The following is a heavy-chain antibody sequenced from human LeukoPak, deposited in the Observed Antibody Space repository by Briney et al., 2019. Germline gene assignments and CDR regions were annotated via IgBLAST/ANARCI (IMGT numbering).Heavy chain of an antibody. D-gene: IGHD6-19*01. CDR2: IHHSGST. V-gene: IGHV4-38-2*02. Sequence: SETLSLACTVSGYSISSGYYWGWVRQSPGKGLEWIGSIHHSGSTYYNPSLKSRVTISVDTSKNQLSLKLSSVTAADTTVYYCARETAVAGYADYWGQGTLVTVSS. CDR1: GYSISSGYY. CDR3: ARETAVAGYADY. J-gene: IGHJ4*02.